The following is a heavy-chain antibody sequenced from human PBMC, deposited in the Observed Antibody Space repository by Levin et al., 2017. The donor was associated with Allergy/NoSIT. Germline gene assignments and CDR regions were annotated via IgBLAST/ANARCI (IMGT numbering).Heavy chain of an antibody. J-gene: IGHJ4*02. D-gene: IGHD2-21*01. V-gene: IGHV3-30*03. CDR2: LSSSFLPL. Sequence: PGFSLRLSCAASGFRFNSYGLHWVRQAPGNLFDVLSLLSSSFLPLSSLSSFKGRFTISRDNSKNTVDLQMDSLTTEDTAVYYCTRGCLGGGNFFYSEYWGQGTLVTVST. CDR1: GFRFNSYG. CDR3: TRGCLGGGNFFYSEY.